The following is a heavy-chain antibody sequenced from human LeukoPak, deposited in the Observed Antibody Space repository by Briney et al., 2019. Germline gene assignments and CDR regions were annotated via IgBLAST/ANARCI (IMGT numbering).Heavy chain of an antibody. CDR3: ARGASDFDY. Sequence: GGSLRLSCAASGFSFSDYYMSWIRQAPGQGLEWVSYISSSDSSTDYADSVKGRFTISRDNAKNSLYMEMNSLRAEDTAVYYCARGASDFDYWGQGTLVTVSS. J-gene: IGHJ4*02. V-gene: IGHV3-11*05. CDR2: ISSSDSST. CDR1: GFSFSDYY.